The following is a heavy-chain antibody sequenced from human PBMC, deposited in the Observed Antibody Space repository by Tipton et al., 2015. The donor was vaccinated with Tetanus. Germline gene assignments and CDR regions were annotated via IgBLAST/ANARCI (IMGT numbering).Heavy chain of an antibody. CDR2: IFFEGST. CDR1: GGSISDKKYY. CDR3: ARSIPAGPVWPYEH. V-gene: IGHV4-39*01. J-gene: IGHJ4*02. D-gene: IGHD2-21*01. Sequence: TLSLTCTVSGGSISDKKYYWGWIRQPPGRGLEWIASIFFEGSTYYSPSLKSRLTIDVDTSKNQISLRLTSVTAADTAVYYCARSIPAGPVWPYEHWGQGTLVTVSS.